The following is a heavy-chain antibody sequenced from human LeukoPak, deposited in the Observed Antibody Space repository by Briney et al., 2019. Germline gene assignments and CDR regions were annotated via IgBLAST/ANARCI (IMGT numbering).Heavy chain of an antibody. CDR1: GYTFTSYY. CDR3: ARDLEGLAYCGGDCYPGNWFDP. V-gene: IGHV1-46*01. Sequence: GASVKVSCKASGYTFTSYYMHWVRQAPGHGLEWMGIINPSGGSTSYAQKFQGRVTMTRDTSTSTVYMELSSLRSEDTAVYYCARDLEGLAYCGGDCYPGNWFDPWGQGTLATVSS. J-gene: IGHJ5*02. D-gene: IGHD2-21*02. CDR2: INPSGGST.